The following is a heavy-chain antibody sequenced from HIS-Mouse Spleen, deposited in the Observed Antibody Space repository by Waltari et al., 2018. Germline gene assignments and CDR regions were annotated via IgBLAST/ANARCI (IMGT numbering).Heavy chain of an antibody. CDR2: IYYSGST. Sequence: QLQLQESGPGLVKPSETLSLTCTVSGVSIHSSSYSWRWIRQPPGTGLEWIGSIYYSGSTYYNPSLKSRVTISVDTSKNQFSLKLSSVTAADTAVYYCAREIPYSSSWYDWYFDLWGRGTLVTVSS. J-gene: IGHJ2*01. CDR1: GVSIHSSSYS. D-gene: IGHD6-13*01. CDR3: AREIPYSSSWYDWYFDL. V-gene: IGHV4-39*07.